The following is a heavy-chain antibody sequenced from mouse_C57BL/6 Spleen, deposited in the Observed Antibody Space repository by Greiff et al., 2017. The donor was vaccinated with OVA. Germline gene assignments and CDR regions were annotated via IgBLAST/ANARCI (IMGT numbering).Heavy chain of an antibody. CDR1: GYTFTSYW. CDR2: IDPSDSYT. D-gene: IGHD2-5*01. V-gene: IGHV1-59*01. CDR3: ARPYSNYSTPFAY. Sequence: QVQLQQPGAELVRPGTSVKLSCKASGYTFTSYWMHWVKQRPGQGLEWIGVIDPSDSYTNYNQKFKGKATLPVDASSSTAYMQLSSLTSEDSAVYYCARPYSNYSTPFAYWGQGTLVTVSA. J-gene: IGHJ3*01.